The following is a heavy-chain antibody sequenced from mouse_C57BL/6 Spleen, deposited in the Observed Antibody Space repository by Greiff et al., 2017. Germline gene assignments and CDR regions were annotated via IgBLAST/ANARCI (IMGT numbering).Heavy chain of an antibody. CDR3: ARYNYDYDGYFDV. D-gene: IGHD2-4*01. CDR2: IYPGDGDT. J-gene: IGHJ1*03. CDR1: GYAFSSSW. V-gene: IGHV1-82*01. Sequence: VQLQQSGPELVKPGASVKISCKASGYAFSSSWMNWVKQRPGKGLEWIGRIYPGDGDTNNNGKFKGKATLAADKSSSTAYMQLSILTSEDSAVYFCARYNYDYDGYFDVWGTGTTVTVSS.